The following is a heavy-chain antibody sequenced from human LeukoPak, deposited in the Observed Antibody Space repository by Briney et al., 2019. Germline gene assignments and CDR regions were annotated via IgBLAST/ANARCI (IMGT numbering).Heavy chain of an antibody. J-gene: IGHJ2*01. D-gene: IGHD1-26*01. V-gene: IGHV4-59*01. CDR2: IYYSGST. CDR3: ARGRGWELLLWYFDL. Sequence: SETLSLTCTVSGGSISSYYWSWIRQPPGKGLERIGYIYYSGSTNYNPSLKSRVTISVDTSKNQFSLKLSSVTAADTAVYYCARGRGWELLLWYFDLWGRGTLVTVSS. CDR1: GGSISSYY.